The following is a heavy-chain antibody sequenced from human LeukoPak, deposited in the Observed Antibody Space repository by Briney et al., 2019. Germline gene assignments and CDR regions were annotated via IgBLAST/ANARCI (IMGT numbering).Heavy chain of an antibody. CDR3: ARDRSSGSYIDY. CDR2: ISSSGKTI. J-gene: IGHJ4*02. V-gene: IGHV3-11*04. CDR1: GFTFSDYY. D-gene: IGHD1-26*01. Sequence: GGSLRLSCAASGFTFSDYYKSWIRQAPGKGLEWVSYISSSGKTIYYADSVKGRFTISRDNARNSLNLQMSSLRAEDTAVYFCARDRSSGSYIDYWGQGTLVTVSS.